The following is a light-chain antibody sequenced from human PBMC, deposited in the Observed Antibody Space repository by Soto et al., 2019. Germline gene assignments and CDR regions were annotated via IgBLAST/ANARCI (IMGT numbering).Light chain of an antibody. J-gene: IGLJ3*02. CDR1: SSDVGGYNY. CDR2: EVS. CDR3: CSFTNSYTWV. Sequence: QSALTQPASVSGSPGQSITISCTGTSSDVGGYNYVSWFQHHPGKVPKLMIYEVSHRPSGVSDRFSGSKSSTTASLTISGLQAEDEADYYCCSFTNSYTWVFGGGTKLTVL. V-gene: IGLV2-14*01.